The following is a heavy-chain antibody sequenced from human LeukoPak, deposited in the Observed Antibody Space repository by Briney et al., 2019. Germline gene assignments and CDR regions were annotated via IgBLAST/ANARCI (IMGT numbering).Heavy chain of an antibody. V-gene: IGHV3-23*01. J-gene: IGHJ4*02. CDR2: ISASGGTT. CDR3: ANSQLVEFDY. CDR1: GFTLNSYD. D-gene: IGHD6-13*01. Sequence: GGSLRLSCAASGFTLNSYDMSWVRQAPRKVLEWVSGISASGGTTYYADSVKGRFTISRDNSKNTLYLQMNSLRVADTAVYYCANSQLVEFDYWGQGTLVTVSS.